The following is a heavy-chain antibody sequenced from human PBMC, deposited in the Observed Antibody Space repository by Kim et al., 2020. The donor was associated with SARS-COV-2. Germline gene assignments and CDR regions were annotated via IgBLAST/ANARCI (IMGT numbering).Heavy chain of an antibody. CDR3: ATALMATIGEDY. D-gene: IGHD5-12*01. V-gene: IGHV3-23*01. Sequence: YYPASVKGRFTISRDNSKTTAYLQMNTLRAEDTAVYYCATALMATIGEDYWGPGTLVTVSS. J-gene: IGHJ4*02.